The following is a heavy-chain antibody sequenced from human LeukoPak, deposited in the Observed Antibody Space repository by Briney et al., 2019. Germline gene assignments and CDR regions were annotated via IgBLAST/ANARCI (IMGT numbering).Heavy chain of an antibody. D-gene: IGHD3-22*01. CDR1: GFTYSIYW. Sequence: PGGSLRLSCVASGFTYSIYWMRCVPQAPGKGLECVANIKQDGSAIYYVDSVKGRFTISRDNAKNSLYLHMNSLRADDTAVYYCAQECVDSTGYYYVPNWFDPWGQGTLVTVSS. CDR2: IKQDGSAI. V-gene: IGHV3-7*01. CDR3: AQECVDSTGYYYVPNWFDP. J-gene: IGHJ5*02.